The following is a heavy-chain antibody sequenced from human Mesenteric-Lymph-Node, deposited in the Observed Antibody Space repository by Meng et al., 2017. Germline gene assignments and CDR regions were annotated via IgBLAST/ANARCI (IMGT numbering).Heavy chain of an antibody. Sequence: EVQLVESGGNLVQPGESLRLSCAASGFTFSNYWMHWVRQSPGKGLVWVSRINSDGSSTHYADSVKGRFTISRDNAKNTLYLQMNSLRAEDTAVYFCTGLSGPFDYWGQGTLVTVSS. CDR2: INSDGSST. J-gene: IGHJ4*02. V-gene: IGHV3-74*01. D-gene: IGHD6-19*01. CDR1: GFTFSNYW. CDR3: TGLSGPFDY.